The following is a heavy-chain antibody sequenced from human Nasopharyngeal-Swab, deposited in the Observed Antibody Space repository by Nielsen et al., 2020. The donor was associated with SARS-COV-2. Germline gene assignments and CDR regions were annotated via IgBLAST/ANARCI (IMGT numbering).Heavy chain of an antibody. CDR2: IDAGGANT. CDR3: AKTSEVDYYDSSGYWGYYFDY. V-gene: IGHV3-23*01. CDR1: GFTFSTYA. D-gene: IGHD3-22*01. Sequence: GGSLRLSCAASGFTFSTYAMTWVRQAPGKGLEWVSTIDAGGANTFYADSVKGRFTISRDNSKNTLYLQMNSLRAEDTAVYYCAKTSEVDYYDSSGYWGYYFDYWGQGTLVTVSS. J-gene: IGHJ4*02.